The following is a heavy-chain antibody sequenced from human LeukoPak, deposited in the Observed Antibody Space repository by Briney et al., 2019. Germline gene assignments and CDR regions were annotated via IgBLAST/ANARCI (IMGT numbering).Heavy chain of an antibody. CDR2: IIPIFGTA. D-gene: IGHD5-24*01. CDR3: GGIVAREMATIRY. CDR1: GGTFSSYA. Sequence: GSSVKVSCKASGGTFSSYAISWVRQGPGQGLEWMGGIIPIFGTANYAQKFQVRVTITTDESTSTAYMELSSLRSEDTAVSYCGGIVAREMATIRYWGQGTLVTVSS. J-gene: IGHJ4*02. V-gene: IGHV1-69*05.